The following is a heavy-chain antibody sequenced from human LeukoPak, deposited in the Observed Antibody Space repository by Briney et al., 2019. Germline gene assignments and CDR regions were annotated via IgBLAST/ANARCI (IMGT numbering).Heavy chain of an antibody. CDR3: ARGHSGDGYHFDY. Sequence: GASVKVSCKASGYTFTDYYVNWVRQAPGQGLEWVGWINPTSGGTSYAQKFQGRVTLTGDTSINTAYMDLSSLRYDDTAIYYCARGHSGDGYHFDYWGQGTLVAVSS. CDR2: INPTSGGT. J-gene: IGHJ4*02. V-gene: IGHV1-2*02. D-gene: IGHD2-21*01. CDR1: GYTFTDYY.